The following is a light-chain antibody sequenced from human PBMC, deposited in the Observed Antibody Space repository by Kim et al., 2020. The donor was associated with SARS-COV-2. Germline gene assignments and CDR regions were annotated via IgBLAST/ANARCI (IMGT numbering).Light chain of an antibody. J-gene: IGKJ2*01. V-gene: IGKV1-5*03. Sequence: SVSVGDRVTITCRASQSVSRRVAWYQQKPGKAPRLLIYKASKLESGVPSRFSGSGSGTECTLTISSLQPDDFATYYCQQSNSYPYTFGQGTKLEI. CDR1: QSVSRR. CDR2: KAS. CDR3: QQSNSYPYT.